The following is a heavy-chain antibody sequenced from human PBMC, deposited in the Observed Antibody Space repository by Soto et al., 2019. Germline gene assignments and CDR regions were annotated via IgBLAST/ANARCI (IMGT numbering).Heavy chain of an antibody. CDR1: GYTFTSYY. CDR3: AREEGDFWSGYASTTYYYYYMDV. D-gene: IGHD3-3*01. Sequence: QVQLVQSGAEVKKPGASVKVSCKASGYTFTSYYMHWVRQAPGQGLEWMGIINPSGGSTSYAQKFQGRVPMTRDTSTSTVYMELSSLRSEDTAVYYCAREEGDFWSGYASTTYYYYYMDVWGKGTTVTVSS. J-gene: IGHJ6*03. CDR2: INPSGGST. V-gene: IGHV1-46*03.